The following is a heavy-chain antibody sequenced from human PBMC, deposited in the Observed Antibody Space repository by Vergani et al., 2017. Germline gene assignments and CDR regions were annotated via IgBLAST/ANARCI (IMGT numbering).Heavy chain of an antibody. CDR1: GYTFTSYY. V-gene: IGHV1-46*01. CDR3: ARDPVITFGGVIVPRDAFDI. J-gene: IGHJ3*02. D-gene: IGHD3-16*02. Sequence: QEQLVQSGAEVKKPGASVKVSCKTSGYTFTSYYIHWVRQAPGQGLEWVEWMGTINPNTGRATFAQKFQGRVTMTSDTSTRTVYMELSRLRSDDTAVYYCARDPVITFGGVIVPRDAFDIWGQGTMVTVSS. CDR2: INPNTGRA.